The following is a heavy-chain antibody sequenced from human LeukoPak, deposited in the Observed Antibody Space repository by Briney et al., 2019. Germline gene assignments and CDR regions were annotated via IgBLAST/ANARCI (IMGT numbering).Heavy chain of an antibody. V-gene: IGHV6-1*01. CDR3: ARELGSPGWFDP. Sequence: SQTLSLTCGISGDSVSSNSVAWNWIRQSPSRGLEWLGRTYYRSKWYNDYAVSVKTRITINPDTSKNQFSLQLNSVTPDDTAVYYCARELGSPGWFDPWGQGTLVAVSS. CDR1: GDSVSSNSVA. D-gene: IGHD3-16*01. CDR2: TYYRSKWYN. J-gene: IGHJ5*02.